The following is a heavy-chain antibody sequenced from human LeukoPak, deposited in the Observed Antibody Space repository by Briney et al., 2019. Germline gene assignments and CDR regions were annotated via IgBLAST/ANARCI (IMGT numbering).Heavy chain of an antibody. CDR1: GFTFSDYY. J-gene: IGHJ4*02. Sequence: PGGSLRLSRAASGFTFSDYYMSWIRQAPGKGLEWVSYISSIASAIYYADSVKGRFTISRDNAKNSLYLQMNSLRAEDTAVYYCARDLVVVPPFDYWGQGTLVTVSS. CDR2: ISSIASAI. CDR3: ARDLVVVPPFDY. V-gene: IGHV3-11*04. D-gene: IGHD2-2*01.